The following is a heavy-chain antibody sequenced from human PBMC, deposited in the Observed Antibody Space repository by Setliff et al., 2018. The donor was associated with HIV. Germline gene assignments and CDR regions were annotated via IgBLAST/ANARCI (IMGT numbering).Heavy chain of an antibody. J-gene: IGHJ4*02. CDR2: LDPKDGKT. V-gene: IGHV1-24*01. CDR3: ARGPYQARGTFDY. Sequence: ASVKVSCKVSGYTLTELSRHWVRQAPGKGLEWMGGLDPKDGKTMYAQKFQGRVTMTEDTSTDTAHMELRSLRSEDTAVYYCARGPYQARGTFDYWGQGTLVTVSS. CDR1: GYTLTELS. D-gene: IGHD1-26*01.